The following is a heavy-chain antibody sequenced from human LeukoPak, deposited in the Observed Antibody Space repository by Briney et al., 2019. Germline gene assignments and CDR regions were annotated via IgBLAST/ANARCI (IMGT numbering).Heavy chain of an antibody. Sequence: GGSLRLSCAPSGFTFTNYAMHWVRQAPGKGLEWVAVISYDGSNKYYADSVKGRFTISRDNSKNRLYLQMNSLRAGDTAVYYCASLVGGSRDASDIWGQGTMVTVSS. J-gene: IGHJ3*02. V-gene: IGHV3-30*04. CDR1: GFTFTNYA. CDR3: ASLVGGSRDASDI. CDR2: ISYDGSNK. D-gene: IGHD1-14*01.